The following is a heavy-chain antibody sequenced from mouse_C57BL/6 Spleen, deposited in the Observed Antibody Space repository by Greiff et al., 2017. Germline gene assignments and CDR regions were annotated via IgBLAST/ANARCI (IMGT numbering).Heavy chain of an antibody. V-gene: IGHV2-2*01. Sequence: QVHVKQSGPGLVQPSQSLSITCTVSGFSLTSYGVHWVRQSPGKGLEWLGVIWSGGSTDYNAAFISRLSISKDNSKSQVFFKMNSLQADDTAIYYCARNGYSLYWYFDVWGTGTTVTVSS. CDR1: GFSLTSYG. D-gene: IGHD2-3*01. J-gene: IGHJ1*03. CDR2: IWSGGST. CDR3: ARNGYSLYWYFDV.